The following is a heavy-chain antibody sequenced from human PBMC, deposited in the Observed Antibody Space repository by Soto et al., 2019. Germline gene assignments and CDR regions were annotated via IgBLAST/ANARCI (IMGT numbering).Heavy chain of an antibody. Sequence: GGSLRLSCAAFGFTFSNAWMNWVRQAPGKGLEWVGRIKSKTDGGTTDHAAPVKGRFTISRDDSKNTLYLQMNSLKTEDTAVYYCTGYLYYYGSARIDYWGQGTLVTVSS. CDR2: IKSKTDGGTT. CDR3: TGYLYYYGSARIDY. V-gene: IGHV3-15*07. D-gene: IGHD3-10*01. CDR1: GFTFSNAW. J-gene: IGHJ4*02.